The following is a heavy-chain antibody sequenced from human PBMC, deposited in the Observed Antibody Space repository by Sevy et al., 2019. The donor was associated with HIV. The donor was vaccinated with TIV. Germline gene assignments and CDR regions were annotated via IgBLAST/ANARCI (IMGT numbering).Heavy chain of an antibody. D-gene: IGHD2-15*01. CDR1: GFTVSGNY. CDR2: IYSGGST. V-gene: IGHV3-66*02. CDR3: ASTSCSGGSCYSLIDA. J-gene: IGHJ4*02. Sequence: GGSLRLSCAASGFTVSGNYMSWVRQAPGKGLEWVSVIYSGGSTYYADSVKGRFTISRYTSKTTLYLPMNSLRFEDTAVYYCASTSCSGGSCYSLIDAWGQGTLVTVSS.